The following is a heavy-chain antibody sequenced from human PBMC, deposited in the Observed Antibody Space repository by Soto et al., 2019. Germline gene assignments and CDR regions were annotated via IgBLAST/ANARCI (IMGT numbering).Heavy chain of an antibody. D-gene: IGHD3-22*01. CDR1: GYTFSGYY. Sequence: ASVKVSCKASGYTFSGYYMHWVRQAPGQGLEWMGWINPKSGGTKYAQKLQGRVTMTRDTSISTAYMELSSLRYDDTAVYYCARTYYYDSSGYYCIGYWGQGTQVTVSS. J-gene: IGHJ4*02. CDR2: INPKSGGT. CDR3: ARTYYYDSSGYYCIGY. V-gene: IGHV1-2*02.